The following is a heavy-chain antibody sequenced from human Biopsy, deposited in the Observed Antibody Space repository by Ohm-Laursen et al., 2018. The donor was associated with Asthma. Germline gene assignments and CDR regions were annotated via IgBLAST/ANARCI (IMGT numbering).Heavy chain of an antibody. D-gene: IGHD6-19*01. CDR3: ARCQVGYSSGWSLLLKKIYYSGMDV. J-gene: IGHJ6*02. CDR2: IMTVFGTT. CDR1: GGTFSNFA. Sequence: SVKVSCKAPGGTFSNFAISWVRQAPGQGLEWLGGIMTVFGTTNYAQKFQGRVTITADESTSTAYMEVTSLRSKDTAIYYCARCQVGYSSGWSLLLKKIYYSGMDVWGQGAAVTVSS. V-gene: IGHV1-69*13.